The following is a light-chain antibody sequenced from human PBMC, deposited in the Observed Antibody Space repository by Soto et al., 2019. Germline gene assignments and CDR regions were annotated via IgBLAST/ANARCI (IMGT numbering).Light chain of an antibody. Sequence: QSVLTHPPSASATPGQSVTISCSGSNSNIGTNTVNWYQQLPGTAPRLLIYTNNQRPSGVPQRFSGSKTGTSASLAIGGLQSEDGADYYCAAWDDSLGAYVFGTGTKVTVL. CDR2: TNN. V-gene: IGLV1-44*01. CDR3: AAWDDSLGAYV. CDR1: NSNIGTNT. J-gene: IGLJ1*01.